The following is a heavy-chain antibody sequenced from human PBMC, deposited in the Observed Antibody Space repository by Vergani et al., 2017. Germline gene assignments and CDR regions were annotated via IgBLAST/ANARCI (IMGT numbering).Heavy chain of an antibody. Sequence: VQLVESGGGLVKPGGSLRLSCAASGFTFRSYPMHWVRQAPGKGLEWVSLISYDGSDKYYADSVKGRFTISRDNSKNTLFLQMNSLRAEDTAVYYCARGTTVSDYWYFDLWGRGTLVTVSS. J-gene: IGHJ2*01. CDR2: ISYDGSDK. CDR1: GFTFRSYP. V-gene: IGHV3-30*07. CDR3: ARGTTVSDYWYFDL. D-gene: IGHD4-17*01.